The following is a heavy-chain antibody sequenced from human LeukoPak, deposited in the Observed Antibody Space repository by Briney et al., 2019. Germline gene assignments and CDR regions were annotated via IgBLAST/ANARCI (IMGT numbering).Heavy chain of an antibody. D-gene: IGHD3-9*01. CDR1: GFTFSSYA. CDR3: AGDNYDILTGYTY. V-gene: IGHV3-23*01. J-gene: IGHJ4*02. Sequence: PGGSLRLSCAASGFTFSSYAMKWVRQAPGKGLEWVSTISGSGASTYYADSVKGRFTISRDNSKNTLYLQMNSLRAEDTAVYYCAGDNYDILTGYTYWGQGTLVTVSS. CDR2: ISGSGAST.